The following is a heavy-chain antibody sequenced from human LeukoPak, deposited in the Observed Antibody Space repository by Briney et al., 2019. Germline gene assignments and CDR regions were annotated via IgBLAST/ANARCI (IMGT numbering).Heavy chain of an antibody. CDR1: GFTFSGYW. J-gene: IGHJ5*02. CDR2: IKQDGSEK. Sequence: GGSLRLSCAASGFTFSGYWMSWVRQAPGKGLEWVANIKQDGSEKYYVDSVKGRFTISRDNAKNSLYLQMNSLRAEDTAVYYCARVGINWFNPWGQGALVTVSS. V-gene: IGHV3-7*01. CDR3: ARVGINWFNP. D-gene: IGHD1-14*01.